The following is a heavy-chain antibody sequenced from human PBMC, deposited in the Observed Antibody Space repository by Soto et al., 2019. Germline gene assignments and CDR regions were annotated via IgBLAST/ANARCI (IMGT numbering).Heavy chain of an antibody. D-gene: IGHD6-25*01. CDR1: GYHFPPYW. CDR2: IYPGDSDT. J-gene: IGHJ6*02. CDR3: ASRRNRGVDV. Sequence: PWDSLNLSGPPAGYHFPPYWIGWGRQMPGTDLEWLGIIYPGDSDTRYSPSFQGQVSISVDMSINTVYLQWSSLKASDTALYFCASRRNRGVDVWCPGTMVSV. V-gene: IGHV5-51*01.